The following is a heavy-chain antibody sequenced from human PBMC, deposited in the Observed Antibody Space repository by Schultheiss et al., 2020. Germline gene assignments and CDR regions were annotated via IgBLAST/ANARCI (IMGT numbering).Heavy chain of an antibody. CDR1: GYTFTSYG. CDR3: ARDPSLSILEWYYGMDV. Sequence: ASVKVSCKASGYTFTSYGISWVRQAPGQGLEWMGWISAYNGNTNYAQKLQGRVTMTTDTSTSTAYMELRSLRSDDTAVYYCARDPSLSILEWYYGMDVWGQGTTVTVSS. D-gene: IGHD3-3*01. CDR2: ISAYNGNT. J-gene: IGHJ6*02. V-gene: IGHV1-18*01.